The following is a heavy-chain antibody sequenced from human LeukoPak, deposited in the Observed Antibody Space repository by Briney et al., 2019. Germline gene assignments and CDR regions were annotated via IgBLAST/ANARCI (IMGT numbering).Heavy chain of an antibody. CDR1: GFTFSSYS. CDR2: ISSSSSYI. CDR3: ARGHSSSSGVFFY. V-gene: IGHV3-21*01. D-gene: IGHD6-6*01. J-gene: IGHJ4*02. Sequence: GVSLRLSCAASGFTFSSYSMNWVRQAPGKGLEWVLSISSSSSYIYYADSVKGRFTISRDNAKNSLYLQMNSLRAEDTAVYYCARGHSSSSGVFFYWGQGTLVTVSS.